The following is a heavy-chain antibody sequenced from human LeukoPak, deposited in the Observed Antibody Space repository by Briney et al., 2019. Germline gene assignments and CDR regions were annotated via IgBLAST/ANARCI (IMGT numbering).Heavy chain of an antibody. V-gene: IGHV1-69*04. CDR1: GGTFSSYA. J-gene: IGHJ4*02. CDR2: IIPILGIG. CDR3: ARVDSSSWYSDY. D-gene: IGHD6-13*01. Sequence: SVTVSCKASGGTFSSYAISWVRQAPGQGLEWMGRIIPILGIGNYAQKFQGRVTITVDKSTSTAYMELSSLRSEDTAVYYCARVDSSSWYSDYWGQGTLVTVSS.